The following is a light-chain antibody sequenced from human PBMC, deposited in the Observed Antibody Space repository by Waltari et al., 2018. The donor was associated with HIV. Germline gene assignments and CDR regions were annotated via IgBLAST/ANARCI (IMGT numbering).Light chain of an antibody. CDR1: QSVSSAY. V-gene: IGKV3-20*01. J-gene: IGKJ1*01. Sequence: EIVLTQSPGTLSLSPGERATLPCRASQSVSSAYLAWYQLKPGQTPRLLIYGASSRATGIPDRFSGSGSGTDFSLSISRLEPEDFAVYYCQQYGVSPWTFGQGTKVEV. CDR2: GAS. CDR3: QQYGVSPWT.